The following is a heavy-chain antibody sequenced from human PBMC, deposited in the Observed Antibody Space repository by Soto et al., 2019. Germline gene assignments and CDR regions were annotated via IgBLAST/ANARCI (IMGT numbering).Heavy chain of an antibody. Sequence: DVQLVESGGGLVQPGGSLRLSCAASGFTFSSYWMSWVRQAPGKGLEWVANINQDGSEKYYVDSVKGRFTISRDNAKNSLYVQINSLRDVDTAVYYCSRGYDSSGYRLGDWGQGTLVTVSS. CDR2: INQDGSEK. D-gene: IGHD3-22*01. CDR3: SRGYDSSGYRLGD. J-gene: IGHJ4*02. V-gene: IGHV3-7*01. CDR1: GFTFSSYW.